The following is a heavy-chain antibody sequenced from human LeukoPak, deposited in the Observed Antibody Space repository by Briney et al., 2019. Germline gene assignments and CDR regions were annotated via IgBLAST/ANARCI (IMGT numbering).Heavy chain of an antibody. CDR3: AKGLRFLEWTRYYYMDV. J-gene: IGHJ6*03. V-gene: IGHV3-23*01. CDR1: GFTFSSYA. CDR2: ISGSGGST. Sequence: GGSLRLSRAASGFTFSSYAMSWVRQAPGKGLEWVSAISGSGGSTYYADSVKGRFTISRDNSKNTLYLQMNSLRAEDTAVYYCAKGLRFLEWTRYYYMDVWGKGTTVTVSS. D-gene: IGHD3-3*01.